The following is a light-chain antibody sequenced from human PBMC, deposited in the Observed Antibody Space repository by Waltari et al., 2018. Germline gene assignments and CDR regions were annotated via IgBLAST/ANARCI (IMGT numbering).Light chain of an antibody. CDR2: DGS. CDR3: QQYSATSWT. CDR1: RSVSSNF. V-gene: IGKV3-20*01. J-gene: IGKJ1*01. Sequence: EIVLTQSPGTLLLSPGERATLSCRASRSVSSNFLAWYKQKPGQAPRLLIYDGSTRAAGIQDSFTTSGSGTDITLTISRTDTADFAVYYCQQYSATSWTFGQGTKVQIK.